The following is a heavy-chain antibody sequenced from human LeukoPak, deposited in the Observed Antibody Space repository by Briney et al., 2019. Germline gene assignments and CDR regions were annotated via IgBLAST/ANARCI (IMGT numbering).Heavy chain of an antibody. J-gene: IGHJ5*02. D-gene: IGHD2-2*01. V-gene: IGHV5-51*01. CDR2: IYPGDSDT. CDR3: ARHSCSSTSCYYGGDWFDP. Sequence: GESLKISCKGFGYSFTSYWIGWVRQMPGKGLEWMGIIYPGDSDTRYSPSFQGQVTISADKSISTAYLQWSSLKASDTAMYYCARHSCSSTSCYYGGDWFDPWGQGTLVTVSS. CDR1: GYSFTSYW.